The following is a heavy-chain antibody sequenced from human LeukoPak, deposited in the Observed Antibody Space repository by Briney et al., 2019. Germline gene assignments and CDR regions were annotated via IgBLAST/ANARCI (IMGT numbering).Heavy chain of an antibody. J-gene: IGHJ3*01. CDR3: SAGEGYYDSSDYYSAWAFNV. D-gene: IGHD3-22*01. V-gene: IGHV3-7*01. CDR1: GFTFSSYA. CDR2: IKQDESEK. Sequence: GGSLRLSCAASGFTFSSYAMHWVRQAPGKGLEWVANIKQDESEKYYVDSVKGRFTISRDNARNSLYLQMNSLRAEDTAVYYCSAGEGYYDSSDYYSAWAFNVWGQGTMVTVSS.